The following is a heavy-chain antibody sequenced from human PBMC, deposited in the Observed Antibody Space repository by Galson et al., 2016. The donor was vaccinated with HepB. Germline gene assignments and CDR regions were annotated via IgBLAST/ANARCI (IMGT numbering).Heavy chain of an antibody. J-gene: IGHJ2*01. Sequence: SETLSLTCDISGASITDHSWAWIRQPPGKSLEWIGNVSYSGGSSYNPSLTSRVSISVDMSKDQFSLKLSSVTAADTAVYYCAREDWYFDLWGRGTLVTVSS. CDR3: AREDWYFDL. CDR2: VSYSGGS. V-gene: IGHV4-59*11. CDR1: GASITDHS.